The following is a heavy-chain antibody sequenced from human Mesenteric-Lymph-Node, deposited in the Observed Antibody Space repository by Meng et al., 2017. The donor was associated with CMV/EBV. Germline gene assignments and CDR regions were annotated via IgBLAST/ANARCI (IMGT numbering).Heavy chain of an antibody. CDR2: IRSKANSYAK. CDR1: GFTLSGCD. D-gene: IGHD2-2*01. V-gene: IGHV3-73*01. J-gene: IGHJ5*02. CDR3: TTLRSSTSQAVP. Sequence: SGFTLSGCDMNWVRQESGKGLEWVGRIRSKANSYAKAYAASVKGRFTISRDDSKNTAYLQMNSLKTEDTAVYYCTTLRSSTSQAVPWGQGTLVTVSS.